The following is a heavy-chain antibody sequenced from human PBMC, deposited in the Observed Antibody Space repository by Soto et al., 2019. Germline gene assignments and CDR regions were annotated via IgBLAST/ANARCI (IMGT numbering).Heavy chain of an antibody. CDR2: IIPIFGTA. D-gene: IGHD6-13*01. CDR1: GGTFSSYA. V-gene: IGHV1-69*01. CDR3: ARDEIAAAGTGGVSCRVYYYYGMDV. J-gene: IGHJ6*02. Sequence: QVQLVQSGAEVKKPGSSVKVSCKASGGTFSSYAISWVRQAPGQGLEWMGGIIPIFGTANYAQKFQGRVTITADESTSTAYMELSSLRSEDTAVYYCARDEIAAAGTGGVSCRVYYYYGMDVWGQGTTVTVSS.